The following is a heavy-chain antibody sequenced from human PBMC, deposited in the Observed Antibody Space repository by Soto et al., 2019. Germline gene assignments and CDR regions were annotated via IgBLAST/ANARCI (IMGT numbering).Heavy chain of an antibody. CDR1: GYSFTSYW. D-gene: IGHD3-3*01. V-gene: IGHV5-51*01. CDR2: IYPGDSDT. CDR3: ARHADYDFWSGYNYYYYGMDV. J-gene: IGHJ6*02. Sequence: GESLKISCKGSGYSFTSYWIGWVRQMPGKGLEWMGIIYPGDSDTRYSPSFQGQVTISADKSISTAYLQWSSLKASDTAMYYCARHADYDFWSGYNYYYYGMDVWGQGTTVTVSS.